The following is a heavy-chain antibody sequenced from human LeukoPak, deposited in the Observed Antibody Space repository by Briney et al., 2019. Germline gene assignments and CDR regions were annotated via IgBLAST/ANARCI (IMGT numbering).Heavy chain of an antibody. D-gene: IGHD4-11*01. CDR3: AKDGGNYEFDY. V-gene: IGHV3-30*02. CDR1: GFTFSRHV. CDR2: IPFDGSDN. J-gene: IGHJ4*01. Sequence: GGSLRLSCAAPGFTFSRHVMHWVRQTPGKGLEWVAFIPFDGSDNYYRDSVKGRFTISRDDSKNTLFLQMNSLRPEDTAVYYCAKDGGNYEFDYWGQGTLVIVSA.